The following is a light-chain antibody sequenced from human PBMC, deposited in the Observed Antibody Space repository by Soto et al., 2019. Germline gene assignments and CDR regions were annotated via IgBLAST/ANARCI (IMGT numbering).Light chain of an antibody. CDR3: QQYNSYPYT. Sequence: DIQLTQSPFFLSASVGDRVTISCRASQAIYSYLAWYQQKPGKAPKLLIFGASKLQSGVPSRFSGSGSGTEFTLTISSLQPDDFATYYCQQYNSYPYTFGQGTKLEIK. CDR1: QAIYSY. V-gene: IGKV1-9*01. CDR2: GAS. J-gene: IGKJ2*01.